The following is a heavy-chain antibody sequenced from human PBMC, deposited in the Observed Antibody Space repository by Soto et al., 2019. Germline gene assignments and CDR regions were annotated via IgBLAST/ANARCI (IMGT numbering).Heavy chain of an antibody. Sequence: EGSLRLSCAASGFTFSSYGMHWVRQAPGKGLEWVAVISYDGSNKYYADSVKGRFTISRDNSKNTLYLQMNSLRAEDTAVYYCAKDREYYYDKGGMDVWGQGTTVTVSS. CDR1: GFTFSSYG. D-gene: IGHD3-22*01. CDR2: ISYDGSNK. J-gene: IGHJ6*02. CDR3: AKDREYYYDKGGMDV. V-gene: IGHV3-30*18.